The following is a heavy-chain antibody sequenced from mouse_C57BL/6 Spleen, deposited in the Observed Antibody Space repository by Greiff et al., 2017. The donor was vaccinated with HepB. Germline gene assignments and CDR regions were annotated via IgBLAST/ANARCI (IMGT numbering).Heavy chain of an antibody. CDR3: ARNYGSSYEAFDY. V-gene: IGHV1-7*01. D-gene: IGHD1-1*01. CDR1: GYTFTSYW. CDR2: INPSSGYT. Sequence: VQGVESGAELAKPGASVKLSCKASGYTFTSYWMHWVKQRPGQGLEWIGYINPSSGYTKYNQKFKDKATLTADKSSSTAYMQLSSLTYEDSAVYYCARNYGSSYEAFDYWGQGTTLTVSS. J-gene: IGHJ2*01.